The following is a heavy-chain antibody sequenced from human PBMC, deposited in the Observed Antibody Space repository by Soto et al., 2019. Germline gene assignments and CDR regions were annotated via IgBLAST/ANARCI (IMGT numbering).Heavy chain of an antibody. J-gene: IGHJ4*02. V-gene: IGHV1-2*02. Sequence: QVQLVQSGAEVKKPGASVKVSCKASGYTFTGYYMHWVRQAPGQGLEWMGWITPNSGGTNYAQKFQGRVTMTRDTSISTAYMELSRLRSDDTAVYYCARGTVVVVAATPGFDYWGQGPLVTVSS. CDR1: GYTFTGYY. CDR2: ITPNSGGT. D-gene: IGHD2-15*01. CDR3: ARGTVVVVAATPGFDY.